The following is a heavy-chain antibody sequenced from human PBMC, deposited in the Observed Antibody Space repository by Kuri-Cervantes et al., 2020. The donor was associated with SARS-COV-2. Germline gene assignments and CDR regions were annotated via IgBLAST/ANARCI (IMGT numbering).Heavy chain of an antibody. CDR1: GGTFSSYT. V-gene: IGHV1-69*13. D-gene: IGHD2-8*01. CDR2: IIPIFGTA. Sequence: SVKVSCKASGGTFSSYTISWVRQAPGQGLEWMGGIIPIFGTANYAQKLQGRVTITADESTSTVYMELASLRSDDTAMYYCARDCSGTDCNVIVYALSDWGQGTLVTVSS. CDR3: ARDCSGTDCNVIVYALSD. J-gene: IGHJ4*02.